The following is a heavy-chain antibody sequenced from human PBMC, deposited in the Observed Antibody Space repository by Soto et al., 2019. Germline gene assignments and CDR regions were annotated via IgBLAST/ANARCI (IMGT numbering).Heavy chain of an antibody. D-gene: IGHD4-17*01. CDR1: GDSGGFISSSSYH. CDR3: ARHPPYGPLDY. Sequence: QLQLQESGPGLVKPSETLSLTCTVSGDSGGFISSSSYHWGWIRQPPGKGLEWIGHIYYSGSTYYTPSLKSRVTISGDTSKNPFPLRLTSVTAADTAVYYCARHPPYGPLDYWGQGTLVTVAS. V-gene: IGHV4-39*01. CDR2: IYYSGST. J-gene: IGHJ4*02.